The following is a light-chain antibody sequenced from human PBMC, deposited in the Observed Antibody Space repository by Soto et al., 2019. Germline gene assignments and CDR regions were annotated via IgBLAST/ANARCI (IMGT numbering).Light chain of an antibody. J-gene: IGKJ1*01. CDR3: QQYADSPQT. Sequence: EIVLTQSPGTLSLSPGERATLSFRASQSVNSTYLAWYKPKPVQAPILLIYHAYSSATGIPDRVTSSVSVTDFTITISRLEPEDFAVDDCQQYADSPQTFGQLTKVEIK. CDR2: HAY. CDR1: QSVNSTY. V-gene: IGKV3-20*01.